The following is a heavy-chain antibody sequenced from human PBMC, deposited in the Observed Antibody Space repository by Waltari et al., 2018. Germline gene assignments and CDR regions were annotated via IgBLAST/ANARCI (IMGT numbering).Heavy chain of an antibody. V-gene: IGHV1-2*06. CDR1: GYTFTVSY. CDR3: AGDSSSQNWFDP. CDR2: INPNSGGT. Sequence: QVQLVQSGAEVKKPGASVKVSCKASGYTFTVSYMHWVRQAPGQGLEWMGRINPNSGGTNYAQKFQGRVTMTRDTSISTAYMELSRLRSDDTAVYYCAGDSSSQNWFDPWGQGTLVTVSS. J-gene: IGHJ5*02. D-gene: IGHD6-13*01.